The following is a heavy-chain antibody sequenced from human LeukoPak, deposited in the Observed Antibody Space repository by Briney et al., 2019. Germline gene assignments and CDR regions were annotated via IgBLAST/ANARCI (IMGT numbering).Heavy chain of an antibody. V-gene: IGHV3-48*03. CDR2: ISSSGSTI. CDR1: GFTFSSYE. D-gene: IGHD3-3*01. J-gene: IGHJ4*02. Sequence: GGSLTLTCAASGFTFSSYEMNWVRQAPGKGVEWVSYISSSGSTIYYAASFKGRFTISRDNAKNSLYLQMNSLRAEDTAGYYCAREPHPCDFGSGWGQGTLVTVSS. CDR3: AREPHPCDFGSG.